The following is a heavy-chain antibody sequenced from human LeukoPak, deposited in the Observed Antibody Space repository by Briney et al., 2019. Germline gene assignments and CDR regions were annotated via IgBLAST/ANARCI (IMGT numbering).Heavy chain of an antibody. J-gene: IGHJ4*02. CDR1: RGSISSYY. CDR3: ARTDYYGSGTSSYTN. CDR2: IYYSGST. V-gene: IGHV4-59*01. Sequence: SETLSLTCTVSRGSISSYYWSWIRQPPGKGLEWIGYIYYSGSTNYNPSLKSRVTISVDTSKNQFSLKLSSVTAADTAVYYCARTDYYGSGTSSYTNWGQGTLVTVSS. D-gene: IGHD3-10*01.